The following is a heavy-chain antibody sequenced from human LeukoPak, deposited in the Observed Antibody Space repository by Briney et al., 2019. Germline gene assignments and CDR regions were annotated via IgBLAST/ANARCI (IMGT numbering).Heavy chain of an antibody. V-gene: IGHV4-61*02. CDR3: ARDRYYYDSSGYLTYYFDY. Sequence: EPSQTLSLTCTVSGGSISSGSYYWSWIRQPAGKGLEWIGRIYTSGSTNYNPSLKSRVTIPADTSKNQFSLKLSSVTAADTAVYYCARDRYYYDSSGYLTYYFDYWGQGTLVTVSS. J-gene: IGHJ4*02. CDR2: IYTSGST. CDR1: GGSISSGSYY. D-gene: IGHD3-22*01.